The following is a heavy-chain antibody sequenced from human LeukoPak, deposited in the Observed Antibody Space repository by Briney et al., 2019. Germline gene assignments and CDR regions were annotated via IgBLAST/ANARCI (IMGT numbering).Heavy chain of an antibody. V-gene: IGHV3-21*01. D-gene: IGHD6-19*01. Sequence: PGGSLRLSCAASGFTFSSYSMNWVRQAPGKGLEWVSSISSSSSYIYYADSVKGRFTISRDNTKNLLYLQMNSLRAEDTAMYYCTYHSGWYSAIFDSWGQGTLVTVSS. CDR2: ISSSSSYI. CDR3: TYHSGWYSAIFDS. J-gene: IGHJ4*02. CDR1: GFTFSSYS.